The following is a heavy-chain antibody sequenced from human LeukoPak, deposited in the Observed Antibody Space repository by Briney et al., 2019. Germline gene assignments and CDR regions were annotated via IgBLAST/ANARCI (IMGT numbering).Heavy chain of an antibody. V-gene: IGHV1-46*01. CDR2: INPRGGST. CDR1: GYTFTSYY. D-gene: IGHD2/OR15-2a*01. J-gene: IGHJ4*02. CDR3: AREVPENFNFDY. Sequence: GASVKDSCKASGYTFTSYYTHSVRQAPGQGLEWLGIINPRGGSTLYAQKFQGRVTLTSDMSTSTVYEELSSLRSEDTAVYYCAREVPENFNFDYWGQGTLVTVSS.